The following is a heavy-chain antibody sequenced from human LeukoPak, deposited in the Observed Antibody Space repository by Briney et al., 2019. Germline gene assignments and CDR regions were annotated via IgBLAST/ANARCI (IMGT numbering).Heavy chain of an antibody. Sequence: ASVKVSCKASGYTFTSYAMHWVRQAPGQRLEWMGWINAGNGNTKYSQKFQGRVTMTEDTSTDTAYMELSSLRSEDTAVYYCATEAAAGFDYWGQGTLVTVSS. CDR1: GYTFTSYA. CDR3: ATEAAAGFDY. D-gene: IGHD6-13*01. J-gene: IGHJ4*02. V-gene: IGHV1-3*01. CDR2: INAGNGNT.